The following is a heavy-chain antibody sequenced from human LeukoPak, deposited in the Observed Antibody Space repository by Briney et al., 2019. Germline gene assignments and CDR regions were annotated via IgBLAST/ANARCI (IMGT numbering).Heavy chain of an antibody. CDR2: INPNSGGT. V-gene: IGHV1-2*02. D-gene: IGHD6-19*01. CDR1: GYTFTGYY. Sequence: EASVKVSCKASGYTFTGYYMHWVRQAPGQGLEWMGWINPNSGGTNYAQKFQGRVTMTRDTSISTAYMELSRLRSDDTAVYYCARDPLGIAVAIYWFDPWGQGTLVTVSS. CDR3: ARDPLGIAVAIYWFDP. J-gene: IGHJ5*02.